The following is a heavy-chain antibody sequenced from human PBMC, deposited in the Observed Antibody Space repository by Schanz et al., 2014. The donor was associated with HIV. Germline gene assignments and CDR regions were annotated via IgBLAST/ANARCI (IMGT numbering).Heavy chain of an antibody. Sequence: QVQLVESGGGVVQPGRSLRLSCAASGFTFTDNYMSWIRQAPGKGLEWVAVISHDGSKKYYADSVRGRITISRDNSKNTLYLQMNSLRAEDMAVYYCAKVVRFAMVTAPYYFDSWGQGTLVTVSS. J-gene: IGHJ4*02. D-gene: IGHD2-15*01. CDR2: ISHDGSKK. V-gene: IGHV3-30*18. CDR3: AKVVRFAMVTAPYYFDS. CDR1: GFTFTDNY.